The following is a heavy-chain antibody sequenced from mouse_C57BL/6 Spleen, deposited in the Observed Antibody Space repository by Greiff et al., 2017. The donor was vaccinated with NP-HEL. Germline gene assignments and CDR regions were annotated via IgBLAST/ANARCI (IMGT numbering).Heavy chain of an antibody. CDR2: IDPASGNT. V-gene: IGHV14-3*01. D-gene: IGHD1-1*01. Sequence: VQLQQSVAELVRPGASVKLSCTASGFNIKNTYMHWVKQRPEQGLEWIGRIDPASGNTKYAPKFQGKATLTADTSSNTAYLQLSSLTSEDTAIYYCARLLITTEVAALGYWGQGTTLTVAS. CDR1: GFNIKNTY. J-gene: IGHJ2*01. CDR3: ARLLITTEVAALGY.